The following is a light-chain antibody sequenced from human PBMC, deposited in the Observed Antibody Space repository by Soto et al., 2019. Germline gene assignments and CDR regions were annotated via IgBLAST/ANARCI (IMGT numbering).Light chain of an antibody. CDR1: QGISSY. J-gene: IGKJ4*01. CDR3: QQLNSYPLT. V-gene: IGKV1-9*01. CDR2: AAS. Sequence: IQLTQAPSSRSASVGDRVTITCRASQGISSYLAWYQQNTGKAPKVLIYAASTLQSGVPSRFSGSGSGTDFTLTISSLQPEDFATYYCQQLNSYPLTFGGGTKVDIK.